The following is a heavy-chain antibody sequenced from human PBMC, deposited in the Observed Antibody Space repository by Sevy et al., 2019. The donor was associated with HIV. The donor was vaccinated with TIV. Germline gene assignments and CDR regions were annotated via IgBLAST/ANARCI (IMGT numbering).Heavy chain of an antibody. CDR2: IKQGGDTK. D-gene: IGHD6-13*01. V-gene: IGHV3-7*01. J-gene: IGHJ4*02. Sequence: GGSLRLSCAASGFTFSNYWMAWVRQAPGKGLEWVANIKQGGDTKHHVDSVKGRFTISRDNAKNLVFLQMNTLTAEDMAVYYCARDEYGSLDYWGQGILVTVSS. CDR3: ARDEYGSLDY. CDR1: GFTFSNYW.